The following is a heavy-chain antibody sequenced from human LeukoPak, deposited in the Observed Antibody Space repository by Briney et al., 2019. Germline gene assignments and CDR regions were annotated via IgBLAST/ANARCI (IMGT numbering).Heavy chain of an antibody. V-gene: IGHV1-69*01. CDR1: GGTFSSYA. CDR3: ARGRNGMGAAFDI. D-gene: IGHD3-16*01. J-gene: IGHJ3*02. CDR2: IIPIFGTA. Sequence: SVKVSCKASGGTFSSYAISWVRQAPGQGLEWMGGIIPIFGTANYAQKFQGGVTITADESTSTAYMELSSLRSEDTAVYYCARGRNGMGAAFDIWGQGTMVTVSS.